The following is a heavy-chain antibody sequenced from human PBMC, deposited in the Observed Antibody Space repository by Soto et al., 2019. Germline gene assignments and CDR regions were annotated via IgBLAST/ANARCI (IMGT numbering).Heavy chain of an antibody. D-gene: IGHD2-8*01. J-gene: IGHJ4*02. CDR1: GFTFSSYG. CDR3: ARDYCTNGVCYFDY. V-gene: IGHV3-33*01. CDR2: IWYDGSNK. Sequence: QVQLVESGGGVVQPGRSLRLSCAASGFTFSSYGMHWVRQAPGKGLEWVAVIWYDGSNKYYADSVKGRFTISRDNSKNTLYLQMNSLRAEDTAVYYCARDYCTNGVCYFDYWGQGTLVTVSS.